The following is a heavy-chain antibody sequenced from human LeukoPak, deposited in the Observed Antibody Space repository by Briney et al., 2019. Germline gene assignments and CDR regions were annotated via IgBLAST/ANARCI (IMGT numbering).Heavy chain of an antibody. V-gene: IGHV4-34*01. CDR1: GGSFSGYY. CDR3: ASLGVWLVGQNWFDP. D-gene: IGHD6-19*01. CDR2: INHSGST. J-gene: IGHJ5*02. Sequence: PSETLSLTCAVYGGSFSGYYWGWIRQPPGKGLEWIGEINHSGSTNYNPSLKSRVTISVDTSKNQFSLQLSSVTAADTAVYYCASLGVWLVGQNWFDPWGQGTLVTVSS.